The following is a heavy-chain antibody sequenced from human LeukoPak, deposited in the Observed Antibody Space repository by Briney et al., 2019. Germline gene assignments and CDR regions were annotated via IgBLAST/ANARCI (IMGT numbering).Heavy chain of an antibody. D-gene: IGHD2-21*02. CDR1: GFTVSSNY. V-gene: IGHV3-66*02. CDR3: ASSTTPYCGGDCPLDY. J-gene: IGHJ4*02. CDR2: IYSGGST. Sequence: GGSLRLSCAASGFTVSSNYMSWVRQAPGKGLEWVSVIYSGGSTYYADSVEGRFTISRDNSKNTLYLQMNSLRAEDTAVYYCASSTTPYCGGDCPLDYWGQGTLVTVSS.